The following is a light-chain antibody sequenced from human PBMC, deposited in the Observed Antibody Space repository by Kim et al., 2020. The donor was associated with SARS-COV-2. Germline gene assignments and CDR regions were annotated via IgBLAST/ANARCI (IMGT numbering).Light chain of an antibody. CDR1: SLRSYY. CDR3: NSRDSSGNSVV. J-gene: IGLJ2*01. V-gene: IGLV3-19*01. Sequence: SYELTQDPAVSVALGQTVRITCQGDSLRSYYASWYQQKPGQAPVLVIYGKNNRPSGIPDRFSGSSSGNTASLTITGAQAEDEADYYCNSRDSSGNSVVFG. CDR2: GKN.